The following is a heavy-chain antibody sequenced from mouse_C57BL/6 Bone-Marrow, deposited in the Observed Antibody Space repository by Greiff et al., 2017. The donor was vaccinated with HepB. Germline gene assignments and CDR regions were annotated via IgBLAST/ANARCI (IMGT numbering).Heavy chain of an antibody. CDR2: IDPEDGET. V-gene: IGHV14-2*01. CDR1: GFNIKDYY. D-gene: IGHD1-1*01. J-gene: IGHJ1*03. Sequence: EVQLQESGAELVKPGASVKLSCTASGFNIKDYYMHWVKQRTEQGLEWIGRIDPEDGETKYAPKFQGKAPITADTSSNTADRQRSSLTSEDTAVYYCARITTVPWYFDVWGTGTTVTVSS. CDR3: ARITTVPWYFDV.